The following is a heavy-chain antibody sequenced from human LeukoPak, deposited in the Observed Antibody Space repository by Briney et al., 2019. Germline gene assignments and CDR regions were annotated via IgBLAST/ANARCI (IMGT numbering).Heavy chain of an antibody. V-gene: IGHV1-2*02. J-gene: IGHJ4*02. CDR2: INPNSGGT. Sequence: ASVKVSCKAPGYTFTGYYMHWVRQAPGQGLEWMGWINPNSGGTNYAQKFQGGVTMTRDTSISTAYMELSRLRSDDTAVYYCARGGGAYYGDYDSDYWGQGTLVTVSS. D-gene: IGHD4-17*01. CDR3: ARGGGAYYGDYDSDY. CDR1: GYTFTGYY.